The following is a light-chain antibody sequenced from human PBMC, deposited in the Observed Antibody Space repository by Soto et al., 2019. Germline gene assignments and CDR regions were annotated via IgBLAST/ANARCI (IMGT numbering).Light chain of an antibody. CDR1: QGISSW. J-gene: IGKJ1*01. Sequence: DVQMTQSPFTLSECVGDRVTMTCRASQGISSWLAWHQQKPGKATKLLIYKASALESGVPSRFGGSGSGTEFTLTIRSMQPDDFATYFCKQYDTYQWTLGQGTKVDIK. CDR3: KQYDTYQWT. V-gene: IGKV1-5*03. CDR2: KAS.